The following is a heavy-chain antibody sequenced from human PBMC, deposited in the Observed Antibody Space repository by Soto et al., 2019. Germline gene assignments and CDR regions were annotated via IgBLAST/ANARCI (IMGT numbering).Heavy chain of an antibody. CDR1: GFSFNSFA. D-gene: IGHD2-15*01. CDR2: ISCDGSNK. Sequence: QVQLVESGGGVVQPGRSLRLSCAASGFSFNSFAMHWVRQAPGKGLEWVAVISCDGSNKYYADSVKGRFTISRDNSKNTLALQMNSLRDDDTAVYYCARGDSGGTLGYFVYWGQGTLVTVSA. J-gene: IGHJ4*02. V-gene: IGHV3-30-3*01. CDR3: ARGDSGGTLGYFVY.